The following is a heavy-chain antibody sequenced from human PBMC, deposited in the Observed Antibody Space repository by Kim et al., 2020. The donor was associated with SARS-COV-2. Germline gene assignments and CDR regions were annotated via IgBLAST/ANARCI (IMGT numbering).Heavy chain of an antibody. J-gene: IGHJ6*02. CDR1: GFTFDDYG. V-gene: IGHV3-20*04. D-gene: IGHD3-10*01. Sequence: GGSLRLSCAASGFTFDDYGMSWVRQAPGKGLEWVSGINWNGGSTGYAESVKGRFTISRDNAKNSLYLQMNSLRAEDTALYYCARGGARKLLWFGELLESLKRDDFYYYGMDVWGQGTTVTVSS. CDR3: ARGGARKLLWFGELLESLKRDDFYYYGMDV. CDR2: INWNGGST.